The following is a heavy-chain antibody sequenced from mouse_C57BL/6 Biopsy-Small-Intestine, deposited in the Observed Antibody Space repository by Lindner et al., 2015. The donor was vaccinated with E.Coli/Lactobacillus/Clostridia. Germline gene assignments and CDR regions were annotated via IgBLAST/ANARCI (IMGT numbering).Heavy chain of an antibody. J-gene: IGHJ2*01. CDR3: ARRFGYYFDY. CDR2: ILPGSGST. V-gene: IGHV1-9*01. Sequence: VQLQESGAELMKSGASVKVSCKATGYTFTGYWIEWVQQRPGHGLEWIGEILPGSGSTKHNEKFKGKATFTADTSSNTVHMQLSSLTTEDSAIYYCARRFGYYFDYWGQGTTLTVSS. CDR1: GYTFTGYW.